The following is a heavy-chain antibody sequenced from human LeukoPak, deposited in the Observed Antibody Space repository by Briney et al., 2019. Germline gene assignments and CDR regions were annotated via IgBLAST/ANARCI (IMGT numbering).Heavy chain of an antibody. CDR2: VNPNSGGT. CDR3: ARWARSSMSQFLEWFEDY. CDR1: GYTFTGYY. D-gene: IGHD3-3*01. Sequence: ASVKVSCKASGYTFTGYYMHGVRQAPGQGVEGVGWVNPNSGGTNYAQQFQGRVTMTRGTSISTAYMEVGRLSSDATAVYYCARWARSSMSQFLEWFEDYWGQGTLVTVSS. V-gene: IGHV1-2*02. J-gene: IGHJ4*02.